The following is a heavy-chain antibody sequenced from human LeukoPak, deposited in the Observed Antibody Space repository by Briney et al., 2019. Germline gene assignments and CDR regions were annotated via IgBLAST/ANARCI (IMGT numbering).Heavy chain of an antibody. CDR2: IIGDGGST. V-gene: IGHV3-43*02. J-gene: IGHJ6*03. CDR1: GFTFDDDA. CDR3: ANSTSNYYCYYHMDV. Sequence: GGSLRLSCAASGFTFDDDAMHWVRQAPAKGREWVSPIIGDGGSTYYSDSVKGRSATSRDNSKNYLYLQMNSLRTEDTALYYCANSTSNYYCYYHMDVWRKGPTVGVPS.